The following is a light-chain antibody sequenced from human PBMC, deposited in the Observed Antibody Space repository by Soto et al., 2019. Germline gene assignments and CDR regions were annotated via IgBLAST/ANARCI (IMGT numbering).Light chain of an antibody. V-gene: IGKV1-5*01. CDR1: QSISSC. J-gene: IGKJ1*01. CDR2: DAS. Sequence: DIQMTQSPSTLSASVGERVTITCRASQSISSCLFWYQQKQANAAKLLIYDASCLKSGVTSKFSGSGGWTDFSLTISSLQHADFATYYCRQYYSYPWTFGRGTKVEIK. CDR3: RQYYSYPWT.